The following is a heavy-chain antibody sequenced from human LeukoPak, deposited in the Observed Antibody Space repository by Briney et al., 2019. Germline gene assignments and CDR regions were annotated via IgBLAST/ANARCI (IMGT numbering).Heavy chain of an antibody. CDR2: INHSGST. J-gene: IGHJ3*02. D-gene: IGHD1-14*01. Sequence: PSETLSLTCAVYGGSFSGYYWSWIRQPPGKGLEWIGEINHSGSTNYNPSLKSRVTISVDTSKNQFSLKLSSVTAADTAVYFCTTSRDAFDIWGQGIMVTVSS. CDR1: GGSFSGYY. CDR3: TTSRDAFDI. V-gene: IGHV4-34*01.